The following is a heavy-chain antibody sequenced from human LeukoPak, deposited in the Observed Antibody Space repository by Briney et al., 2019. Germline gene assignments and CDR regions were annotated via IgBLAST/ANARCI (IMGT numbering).Heavy chain of an antibody. J-gene: IGHJ4*02. CDR2: IYSGGST. Sequence: SGGSLRLSCAASGFTVSSNYMSWVRQAPGKGLEWVSVIYSGGSTYYADSVKGRFTISRDNAKNSVYLQMNSLRADDTAVYYCAREGPMLRGVIGGKIDYWGQGTLVTVSS. CDR1: GFTVSSNY. D-gene: IGHD3-10*01. CDR3: AREGPMLRGVIGGKIDY. V-gene: IGHV3-66*01.